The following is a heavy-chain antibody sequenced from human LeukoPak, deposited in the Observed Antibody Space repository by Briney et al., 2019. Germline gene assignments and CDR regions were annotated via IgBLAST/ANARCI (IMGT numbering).Heavy chain of an antibody. V-gene: IGHV3-15*01. CDR1: GFTFSKDG. D-gene: IGHD2-2*01. CDR3: ATTPPYQLLSDAFDI. CDR2: IKSKTDGGTT. Sequence: GASLRLFCAASGFTFSKDGMSWVRQAPGKGLEWVGRIKSKTDGGTTDYAAPVKGRFTISRDDSKNTLYLQMNSLKTEDTAVYYCATTPPYQLLSDAFDIWGQGTMVTVSS. J-gene: IGHJ3*02.